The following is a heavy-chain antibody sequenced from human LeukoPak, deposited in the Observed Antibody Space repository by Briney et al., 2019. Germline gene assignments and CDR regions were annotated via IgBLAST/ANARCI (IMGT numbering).Heavy chain of an antibody. D-gene: IGHD3-22*01. V-gene: IGHV3-30-3*01. CDR2: ISYDGSNK. CDR1: GFTFSSYA. CDR3: ARDLVSPTYYYDSSGYFDY. J-gene: IGHJ4*02. Sequence: GGSLRLSCAASGFTFSSYAMHWVRQAPGKGLEWVAVISYDGSNKYYADSVKGRFTISRDNSKNTLYLQMNSLRAEDTAVYYCARDLVSPTYYYDSSGYFDYWGQGTLVTVSS.